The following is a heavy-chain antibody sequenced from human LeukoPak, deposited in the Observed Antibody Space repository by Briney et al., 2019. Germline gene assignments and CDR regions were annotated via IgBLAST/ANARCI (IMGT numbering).Heavy chain of an antibody. Sequence: PSETLSLTCTVSGGSISSYSWNWIRQPAGKGLEWIGRLYTRGSTTYNPSLKSRVTMSVDTSKKHFSLKLSSVTAADTAVYYCARDQGDYGDHRYFDYWGQETLVTVSS. J-gene: IGHJ4*02. CDR2: LYTRGST. CDR3: ARDQGDYGDHRYFDY. CDR1: GGSISSYS. D-gene: IGHD4-17*01. V-gene: IGHV4-4*07.